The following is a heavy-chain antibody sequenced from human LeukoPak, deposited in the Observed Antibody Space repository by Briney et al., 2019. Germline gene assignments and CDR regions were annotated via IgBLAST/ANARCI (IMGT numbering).Heavy chain of an antibody. V-gene: IGHV1-69*13. J-gene: IGHJ6*02. CDR1: GGTFSSYA. CDR2: IIPIFGTA. Sequence: ASVKVTCKASGGTFSSYAISWVRQAPGQGLEWMGGIIPIFGTANYAQKFQGRVTITADESTSTAYMELSSLRSEDTAVYYCASLTGTGRSEIYYYGMDVWGQGTTVTVSS. D-gene: IGHD1-20*01. CDR3: ASLTGTGRSEIYYYGMDV.